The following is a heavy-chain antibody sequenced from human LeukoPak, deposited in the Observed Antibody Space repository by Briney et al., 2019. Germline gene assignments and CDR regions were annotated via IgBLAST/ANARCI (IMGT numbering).Heavy chain of an antibody. CDR2: IYSGGST. J-gene: IGHJ5*02. CDR1: GFTFSRYS. CDR3: ARGGRGSIAAPFDP. D-gene: IGHD6-6*01. Sequence: QAGGSLRLSCAASGFTFSRYSMNWVGQAPGKGLEGVSVIYSGGSTYYADSVKARFTISRDNSNNTLYLQMNTLRAEDTAVYYCARGGRGSIAAPFDPWGQGTLVTVSS. V-gene: IGHV3-66*01.